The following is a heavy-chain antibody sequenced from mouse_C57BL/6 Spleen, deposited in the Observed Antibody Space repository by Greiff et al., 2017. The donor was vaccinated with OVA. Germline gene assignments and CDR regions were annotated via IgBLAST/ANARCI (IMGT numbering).Heavy chain of an antibody. CDR1: GFTFSSYA. Sequence: EVHLVESGGGLVKPGGSLKLSCAASGFTFSSYAMSWVRQTPEKRLEWVATISDGGSYTYYPDNVKGRFTISSDNAKNNLYLQMSHLKSEDTAMYYCAREGNYDYGVGAMDYWGQGTSVTVSS. V-gene: IGHV5-4*01. D-gene: IGHD2-4*01. CDR3: AREGNYDYGVGAMDY. CDR2: ISDGGSYT. J-gene: IGHJ4*01.